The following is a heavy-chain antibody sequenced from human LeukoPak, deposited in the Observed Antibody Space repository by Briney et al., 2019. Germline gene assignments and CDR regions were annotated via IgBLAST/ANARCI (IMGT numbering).Heavy chain of an antibody. V-gene: IGHV3-74*01. CDR2: ISGDGSST. CDR1: GFTFSSDW. J-gene: IGHJ4*02. Sequence: PVGSLRLSCAASGFTFSSDWMHWVRPAPGKGLGWVSRISGDGSSTTYAESVKGRFTISRDNAKNTLYLQMNSLRAEDRAVYYCARDLPFDYGGQGTLVTVSS. CDR3: ARDLPFDY.